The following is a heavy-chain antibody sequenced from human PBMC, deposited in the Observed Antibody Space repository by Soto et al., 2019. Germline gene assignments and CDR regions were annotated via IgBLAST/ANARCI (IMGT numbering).Heavy chain of an antibody. J-gene: IGHJ4*02. CDR3: AKDNSDDSSSGRFDY. CDR2: ISGSGGST. CDR1: GFTFSSYG. Sequence: GGSLRLSCAASGFTFSSYGMHWVRQAPGKGLEWVSAISGSGGSTYYADSVKGRFTISRDNSKNTLYLQMNSLRAEDTAVYYCAKDNSDDSSSGRFDYWGQGTLVTVSS. D-gene: IGHD3-22*01. V-gene: IGHV3-23*01.